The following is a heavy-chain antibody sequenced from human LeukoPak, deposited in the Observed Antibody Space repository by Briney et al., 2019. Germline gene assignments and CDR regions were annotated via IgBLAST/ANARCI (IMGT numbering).Heavy chain of an antibody. CDR2: ISSSSYI. J-gene: IGHJ4*02. CDR1: GFSFYNAW. CDR3: ARGHDDYVWGSYRPFDY. D-gene: IGHD3-16*02. V-gene: IGHV3-69-1*01. Sequence: GGSLRLSCATSGFSFYNAWMNWVRQAPGKGLEWVSSISSSSYIYYADSVKGRFTISRDNAKNSLYLQMNSLRAEDTAVYYCARGHDDYVWGSYRPFDYWGQGTLVTVSS.